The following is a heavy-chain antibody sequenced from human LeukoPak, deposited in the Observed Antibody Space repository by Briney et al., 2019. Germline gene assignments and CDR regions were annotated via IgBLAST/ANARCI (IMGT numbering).Heavy chain of an antibody. CDR1: GFSISSNW. Sequence: SGTLSLTCAVSGFSISSNWWSWVRQPPGKGLEWIGEIHHSGSTNYNPSLKGRVTMSVDTSKKQLSLNLTSVTAADTAVYYCARVLDMALYAFDIWGQGTTVIVSS. J-gene: IGHJ3*02. V-gene: IGHV4-4*02. D-gene: IGHD5-24*01. CDR2: IHHSGST. CDR3: ARVLDMALYAFDI.